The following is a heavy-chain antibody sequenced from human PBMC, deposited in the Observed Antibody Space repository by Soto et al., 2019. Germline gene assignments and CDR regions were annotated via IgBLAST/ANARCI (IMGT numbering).Heavy chain of an antibody. Sequence: QVQLQESGPGLVKPSQTLSLTCAVSSDSINSGDFFWSWIRQPPGRGLEWIGSIYHTGSTYYKPSLKSRVAIRVDTSRNQFYLNMLSVTAADTAVYYCARERARDRNRPFHPWGQGTLVTVSS. J-gene: IGHJ1*01. CDR3: ARERARDRNRPFHP. V-gene: IGHV4-30-4*01. CDR1: SDSINSGDFF. D-gene: IGHD1-1*01. CDR2: IYHTGST.